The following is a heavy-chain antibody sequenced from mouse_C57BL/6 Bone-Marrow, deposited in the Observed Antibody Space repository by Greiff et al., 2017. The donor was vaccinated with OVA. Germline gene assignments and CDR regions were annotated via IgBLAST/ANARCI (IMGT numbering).Heavy chain of an antibody. V-gene: IGHV1-15*01. J-gene: IGHJ4*01. D-gene: IGHD2-5*01. CDR2: LDPETGGT. CDR3: TRGYSNYYAMDY. Sequence: VQLQQSGAELVRPGASVTLSCKASGYTFTDYEMHWVKQTPVHGLEWICALDPETGGTAYKQKFKGKAILTADKASRTAYMELRSLTSEDSAVYYCTRGYSNYYAMDYWGQGTSVTVSA. CDR1: GYTFTDYE.